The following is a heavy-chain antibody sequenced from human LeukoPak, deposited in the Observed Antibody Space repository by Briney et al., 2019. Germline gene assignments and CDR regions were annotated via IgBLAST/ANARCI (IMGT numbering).Heavy chain of an antibody. Sequence: AGGSLRLSCAASGFTFSSYSMNWVRQAPGKGLERVSYISSSSSTIYYADSVKGRFTISRDNAKNSLYLQMNSLRDEDTAVYYCASGVIVVVPAAKDSFDYWGQGTLVTVSS. CDR3: ASGVIVVVPAAKDSFDY. J-gene: IGHJ4*02. CDR1: GFTFSSYS. CDR2: ISSSSSTI. V-gene: IGHV3-48*02. D-gene: IGHD2-2*01.